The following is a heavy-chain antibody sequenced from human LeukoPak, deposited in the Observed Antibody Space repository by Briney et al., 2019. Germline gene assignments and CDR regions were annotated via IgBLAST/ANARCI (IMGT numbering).Heavy chain of an antibody. CDR3: ARRNGDYVGRDYYYYMDV. CDR1: GFTFSSYS. J-gene: IGHJ6*03. D-gene: IGHD4-17*01. CDR2: ISSSSSYI. V-gene: IGHV3-21*01. Sequence: GGSLRLSCAASGFTFSSYSMNWVRQAPGKGLEWVSSISSSSSYIYYADSVKGRFTISRDNAKNSLYLQMNSLRAEDTAVYYCARRNGDYVGRDYYYYMDVWGKGTTVTVSS.